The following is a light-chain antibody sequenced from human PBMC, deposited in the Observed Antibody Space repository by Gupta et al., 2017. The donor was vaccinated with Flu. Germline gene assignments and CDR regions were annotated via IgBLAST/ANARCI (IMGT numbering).Light chain of an antibody. CDR1: QSLLHSNGYDY. Sequence: DIVMTQSPLSLPVTPGEPASISCRSSQSLLHSNGYDYLNWYLQKPGQSPQLLIYLGSNRASGVPDRFSGSGAGTDFTLVISRVETEDVGVYYCMQGLETLWTFGPGTKVDIK. V-gene: IGKV2-28*01. J-gene: IGKJ1*01. CDR2: LGS. CDR3: MQGLETLWT.